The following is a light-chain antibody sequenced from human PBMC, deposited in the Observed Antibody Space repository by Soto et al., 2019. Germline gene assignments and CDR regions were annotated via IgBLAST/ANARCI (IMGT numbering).Light chain of an antibody. CDR2: DAS. CDR1: QDVSNY. J-gene: IGKJ5*01. Sequence: DIQMTQSPSSLSASVGVRVTITCQASQDVSNYLNWYQQKLGKAPKLLIYDASNLETGVPSRFSGSGSGTYFTFTISSLQPEDFATYYCQQYSNLITFGQGTRLEIK. CDR3: QQYSNLIT. V-gene: IGKV1-33*01.